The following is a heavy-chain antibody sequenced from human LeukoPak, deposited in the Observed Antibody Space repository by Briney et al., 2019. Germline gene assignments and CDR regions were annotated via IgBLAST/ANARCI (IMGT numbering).Heavy chain of an antibody. J-gene: IGHJ5*02. D-gene: IGHD3-10*01. V-gene: IGHV4-4*07. CDR2: IYTSGST. CDR3: ARDGMVRGASYNWFDP. Sequence: SETLSLTCTVSGGSISSYYWSWIRQPAGKGLEWIGRIYTSGSTNYNPSPKSRVTMSVDTSKNQFSLKLSSVTAADTAVYYCARDGMVRGASYNWFDPWGQGTLVTVSS. CDR1: GGSISSYY.